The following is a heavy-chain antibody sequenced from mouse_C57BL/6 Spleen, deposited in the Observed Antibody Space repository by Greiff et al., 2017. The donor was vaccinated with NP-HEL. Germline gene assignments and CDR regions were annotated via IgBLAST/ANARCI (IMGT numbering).Heavy chain of an antibody. V-gene: IGHV14-2*01. Sequence: EVQLVESGAELVKPGASVKLSCTASGFNIKDYYMHWVKQRTEQGLEWIGRIDPEDGETKYASKFQGKATITADTSSNTAYLQLSSLPSEDTAVYYCASHYYGSSYFDYWGQGTTLTVSS. D-gene: IGHD1-1*01. CDR2: IDPEDGET. CDR3: ASHYYGSSYFDY. J-gene: IGHJ2*01. CDR1: GFNIKDYY.